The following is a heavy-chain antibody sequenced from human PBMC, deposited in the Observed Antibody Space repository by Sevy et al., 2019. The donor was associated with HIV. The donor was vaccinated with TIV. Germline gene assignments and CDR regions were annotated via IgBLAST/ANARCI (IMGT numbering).Heavy chain of an antibody. CDR1: GGSFSDFY. CDR2: INHNGVT. CDR3: ARLDTKIKIFGVPRGAY. Sequence: SETLSLSCTVYGGSFSDFYWNWMRRPPGKGLEWIGEINHNGVTNYNPSLKSRVTISADAPNRQFFLNLSSVTAADTAVYYCARLDTKIKIFGVPRGAYWGPGTLVTVSS. J-gene: IGHJ4*02. D-gene: IGHD3-3*01. V-gene: IGHV4-34*01.